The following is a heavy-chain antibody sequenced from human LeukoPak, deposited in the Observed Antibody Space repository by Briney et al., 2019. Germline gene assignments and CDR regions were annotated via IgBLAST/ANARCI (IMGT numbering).Heavy chain of an antibody. V-gene: IGHV4-34*01. CDR1: GGSFSGYY. CDR2: INHSGST. D-gene: IGHD3-22*01. J-gene: IGHJ3*02. Sequence: SETLSLTCAVYGGSFSGYYWSWIRQPPGKGLEWIGEINHSGSTNYNPSLKSRVTISVDTSKNQSSLKLSSVTAADTAVYYCARFVYYYDSSGNAFDIWGQGTMVTVSS. CDR3: ARFVYYYDSSGNAFDI.